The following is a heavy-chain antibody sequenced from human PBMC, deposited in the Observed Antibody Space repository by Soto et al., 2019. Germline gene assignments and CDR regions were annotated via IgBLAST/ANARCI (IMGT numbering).Heavy chain of an antibody. D-gene: IGHD6-13*01. V-gene: IGHV4-59*01. Sequence: SETLSLTCTVSGGSISSYYWSWIRQPPGKGLEWIGYIYYSGSTNYNPSLKSRVTISVDTSKNQFSLKLSSVTAADTAVYYCARARSSSWEDYYYYYYMDVWGKGTTVTVSS. J-gene: IGHJ6*03. CDR1: GGSISSYY. CDR2: IYYSGST. CDR3: ARARSSSWEDYYYYYYMDV.